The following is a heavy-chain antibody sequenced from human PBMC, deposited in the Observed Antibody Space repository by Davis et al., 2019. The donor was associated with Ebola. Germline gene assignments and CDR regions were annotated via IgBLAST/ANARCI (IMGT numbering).Heavy chain of an antibody. CDR1: GYTFTSYY. Sequence: ASVKVSCKASGYTFTSYYIHWVRQVPGQGLEWMGVINPSGGTTTFAQKFGGRVTMTGDTSTITVYMEMSSLSYEDTAIYYCAMSDSSGDGFDIWGQGTMVTVSS. CDR2: INPSGGTT. V-gene: IGHV1-46*01. CDR3: AMSDSSGDGFDI. J-gene: IGHJ3*02. D-gene: IGHD3-22*01.